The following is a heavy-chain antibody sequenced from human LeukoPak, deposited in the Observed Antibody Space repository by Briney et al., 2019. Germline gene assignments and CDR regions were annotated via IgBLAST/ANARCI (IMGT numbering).Heavy chain of an antibody. J-gene: IGHJ4*02. CDR2: IYYSGST. V-gene: IGHV4-61*01. D-gene: IGHD3-16*01. CDR1: GGSVSSGSYY. Sequence: SETLSLTCTVSGGSVSSGSYYWSWIRQPSGKGLEWIGYIYYSGSTNYNPSLKSRVTISVDTSKNQFSLKLSSVTAADTAVYYCARVGGHVFDYWGQGTLVTVSS. CDR3: ARVGGHVFDY.